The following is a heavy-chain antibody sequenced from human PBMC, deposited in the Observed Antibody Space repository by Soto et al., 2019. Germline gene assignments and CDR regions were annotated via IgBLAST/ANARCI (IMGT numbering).Heavy chain of an antibody. CDR1: GFTFSSYG. Sequence: QVQLVESGGGVVQPGRSLRLSCAASGFTFSSYGMHWVRQAPGKGLEWVAVIWYDGSNKYYADSVKGRFTISRDNSKNTLYLQMNSLRAEDTAVYYCARVPGVRRAATGYFDYWGQGTLVTVSS. CDR3: ARVPGVRRAATGYFDY. D-gene: IGHD2-15*01. J-gene: IGHJ4*02. CDR2: IWYDGSNK. V-gene: IGHV3-33*01.